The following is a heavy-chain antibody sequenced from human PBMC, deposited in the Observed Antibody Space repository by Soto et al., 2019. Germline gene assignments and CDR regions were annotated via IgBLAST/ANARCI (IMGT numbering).Heavy chain of an antibody. J-gene: IGHJ4*02. CDR2: ISSSSTYI. D-gene: IGHD4-17*01. CDR1: GFTFSSYT. V-gene: IGHV3-21*01. Sequence: GGSLRLSCAASGFTFSSYTMNWVRQAPGKGLEWVSSISSSSTYIYYADSVKGRFTISRDNSKNTLYLQMNSLRAEDTAVYYCARDSVPTVTTKTLDYWGQGTLVTVSS. CDR3: ARDSVPTVTTKTLDY.